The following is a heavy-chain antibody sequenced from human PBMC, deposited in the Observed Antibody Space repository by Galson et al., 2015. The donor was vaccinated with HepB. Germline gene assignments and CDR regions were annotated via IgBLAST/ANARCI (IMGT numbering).Heavy chain of an antibody. CDR3: ARVTQWLGNYYFDY. Sequence: SVKVSCKASGYTFTSYAMHWVRQAPGQRLEWMGWINAGNGNTKYSQKFQGRVTITRDTSASTAYMELSSLRSEDTAVYYCARVTQWLGNYYFDYWGQGTLVTVSS. D-gene: IGHD6-19*01. CDR1: GYTFTSYA. J-gene: IGHJ4*02. CDR2: INAGNGNT. V-gene: IGHV1-3*01.